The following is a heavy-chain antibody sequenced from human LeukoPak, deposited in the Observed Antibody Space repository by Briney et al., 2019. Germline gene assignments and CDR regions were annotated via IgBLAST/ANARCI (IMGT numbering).Heavy chain of an antibody. CDR1: GGSISSHY. V-gene: IGHV4-59*11. CDR2: IYYSGST. Sequence: PSETLSLTCTVSGGSISSHYWGWIRQPPGEGLEWLGYIYYSGSTNYNPSLKSRVTISVDTSKNQFSLKLSSVTAADTAVYYCARTMCSSTSCYTSFDIWGQGTMVTVSS. D-gene: IGHD2-2*02. CDR3: ARTMCSSTSCYTSFDI. J-gene: IGHJ3*02.